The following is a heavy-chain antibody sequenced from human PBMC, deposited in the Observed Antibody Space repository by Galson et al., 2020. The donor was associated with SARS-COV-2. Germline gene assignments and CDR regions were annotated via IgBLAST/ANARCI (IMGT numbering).Heavy chain of an antibody. CDR2: ISSSSTYI. CDR1: GFTFSSYA. CDR3: AVAYSYGLRPGDLDY. D-gene: IGHD5-18*01. J-gene: IGHJ4*02. Sequence: GESLKISCAASGFTFSSYAIHWVRQAPGKGLEWVSSISSSSTYIRYADAVKGRFTTSRDNSKNSLYLQMTSLRVEDTAVYYCAVAYSYGLRPGDLDYWGQGTLVTVSS. V-gene: IGHV3-21*01.